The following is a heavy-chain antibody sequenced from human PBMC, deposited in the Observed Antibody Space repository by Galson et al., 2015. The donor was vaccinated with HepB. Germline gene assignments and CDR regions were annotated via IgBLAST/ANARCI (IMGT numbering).Heavy chain of an antibody. J-gene: IGHJ3*02. CDR1: GGSISSGSYY. Sequence: LSLTCTVSGGSISSGSYYWSWIRQPAGKGLEWIGRIYTSGSTKYNPSLKSRVTMSVDTSKNQFSLKLSSVTAADTAGYYCARAKALEAFDIWGQGTMVTVSS. D-gene: IGHD6-6*01. CDR3: ARAKALEAFDI. V-gene: IGHV4-61*02. CDR2: IYTSGST.